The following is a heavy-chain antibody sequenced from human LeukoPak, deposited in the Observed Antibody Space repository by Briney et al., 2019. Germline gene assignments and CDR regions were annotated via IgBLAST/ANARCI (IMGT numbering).Heavy chain of an antibody. Sequence: GGSLRLSCAASGFTFSSYAMSWVRQAPGKGLEWVSAISGSGGSTYYADSVKGRFTISRDNSKNTLYLQMNSLRAEDAAVYYCAKVGLGLLYFDYWGQGTLVTVSS. CDR1: GFTFSSYA. CDR2: ISGSGGST. J-gene: IGHJ4*02. CDR3: AKVGLGLLYFDY. D-gene: IGHD2-15*01. V-gene: IGHV3-23*01.